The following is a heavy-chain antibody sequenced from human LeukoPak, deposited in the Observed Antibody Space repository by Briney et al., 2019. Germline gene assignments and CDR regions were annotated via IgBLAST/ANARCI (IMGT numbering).Heavy chain of an antibody. D-gene: IGHD6-19*01. J-gene: IGHJ3*02. CDR1: GFTFTNYS. CDR2: ISGSSVYR. CDR3: ARVSVAGSVIDAFDM. V-gene: IGHV3-21*01. Sequence: GGSLRLSCAATGFTFTNYSIHWVRQAPGKGLEWVSCISGSSVYRYYADSVKGRFTISRDNAKNSLYLQMNSLRAEDTAVYYCARVSVAGSVIDAFDMWGQGTMATVSS.